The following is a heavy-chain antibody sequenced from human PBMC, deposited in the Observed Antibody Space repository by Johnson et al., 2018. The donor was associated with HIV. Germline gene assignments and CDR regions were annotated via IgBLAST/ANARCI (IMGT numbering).Heavy chain of an antibody. CDR2: ISGDGSSS. CDR3: ARAQLLADDAFNN. D-gene: IGHD6-6*01. J-gene: IGHJ3*02. Sequence: VQLVESGGALVQPGGSLRLSCEVSGFTISTFWMHWVRQVPGKGLMWVSRISGDGSSSSYADSVKGRFTISRDNAKNTLYLQLNSLRIEDTAIYYCARAQLLADDAFNNWGQGTMVTVSS. CDR1: GFTISTFW. V-gene: IGHV3-74*02.